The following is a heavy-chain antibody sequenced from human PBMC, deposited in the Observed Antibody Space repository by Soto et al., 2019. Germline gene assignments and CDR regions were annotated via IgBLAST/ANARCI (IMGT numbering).Heavy chain of an antibody. D-gene: IGHD5-18*01. CDR2: IRAAGGTT. J-gene: IGHJ4*02. CDR3: AKGGYSSHFDS. Sequence: GGSLRLSCAASGFTFSSSSMTWVRQAPGKGLEWVSTIRAAGGTTYYADSMKGRFTISRDNSENTLHLQMNSLRAEDTAVYYCAKGGYSSHFDSWGQGTLVTVSS. CDR1: GFTFSSSS. V-gene: IGHV3-23*01.